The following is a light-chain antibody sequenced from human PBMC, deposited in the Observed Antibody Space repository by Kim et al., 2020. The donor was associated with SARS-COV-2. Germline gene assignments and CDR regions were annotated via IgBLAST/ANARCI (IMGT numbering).Light chain of an antibody. CDR1: QGISNY. J-gene: IGKJ1*01. V-gene: IGKV1-27*01. CDR3: QKYNGAPWA. Sequence: DIQMTQSPSSLSASVGDRVTITCRASQGISNYVAWYQQKPGKVPKLLLYGVSALQSGVPSRFRGSGSETDFTLTISSLRPEDVATYYCQKYNGAPWAFGQGTKLEI. CDR2: GVS.